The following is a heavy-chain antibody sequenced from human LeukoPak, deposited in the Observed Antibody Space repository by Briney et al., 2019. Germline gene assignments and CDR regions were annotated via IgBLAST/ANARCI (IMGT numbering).Heavy chain of an antibody. Sequence: GASVKVSCKASGCTFTSYYMHWVRQAPGQGVEWMGIINPSGGSTSYAQNFQGRVTMTRDMSTSTVYMELSSLRSEDTAVYYCARDAVAGSRNWFDPWGQGTLVTVSS. CDR3: ARDAVAGSRNWFDP. J-gene: IGHJ5*02. D-gene: IGHD6-19*01. CDR1: GCTFTSYY. CDR2: INPSGGST. V-gene: IGHV1-46*01.